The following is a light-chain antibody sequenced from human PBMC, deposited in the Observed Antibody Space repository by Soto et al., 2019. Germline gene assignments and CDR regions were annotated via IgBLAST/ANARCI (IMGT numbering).Light chain of an antibody. CDR1: QDISIF. CDR3: QQYEVLPS. CDR2: EAS. V-gene: IGKV1-33*01. J-gene: IGKJ2*01. Sequence: DIQMTQSPSSLSASVGDRVTITCQARQDISIFLNWYQQKPGKAPKLLIYEASGLETGVPSRFSGSGSGTFFTFTISSLQPEDIATYYCQQYEVLPSFGQGTKLEIK.